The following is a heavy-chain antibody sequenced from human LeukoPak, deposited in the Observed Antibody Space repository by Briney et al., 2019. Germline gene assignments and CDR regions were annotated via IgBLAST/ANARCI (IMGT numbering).Heavy chain of an antibody. CDR2: INPNSGGT. J-gene: IGHJ4*02. CDR3: ARGGVCSSTSCYSFDY. V-gene: IGHV1-2*02. D-gene: IGHD2-2*01. CDR1: GYTFTGYY. Sequence: ASVTVSCKASGYTFTGYYMHWVRQAPGQGLEWMGWINPNSGGTNYAQKFQGRVTMTRDTSISTAYMELSRLRSDDTAVYCCARGGVCSSTSCYSFDYWGQGTLVTVSS.